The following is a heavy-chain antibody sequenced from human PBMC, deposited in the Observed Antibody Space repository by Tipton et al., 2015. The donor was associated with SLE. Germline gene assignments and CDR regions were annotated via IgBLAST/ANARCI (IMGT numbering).Heavy chain of an antibody. V-gene: IGHV4-59*12. CDR1: GGSFSAYY. D-gene: IGHD3-3*01. CDR3: ARGGPHYDFWSGSRGYFDY. CDR2: IYYSGST. J-gene: IGHJ4*02. Sequence: TLSLTCAVYGGSFSAYYWSWIRQPPGKGLEWIGYIYYSGSTNYNPSLKSRVTISVDTSKNQFSLKLSSVTAADTAVYYCARGGPHYDFWSGSRGYFDYWGQGTLVTVSS.